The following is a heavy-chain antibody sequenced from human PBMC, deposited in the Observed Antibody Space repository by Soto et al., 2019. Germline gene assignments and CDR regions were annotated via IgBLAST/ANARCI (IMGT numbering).Heavy chain of an antibody. CDR2: IKQDGSEK. V-gene: IGHV3-7*03. Sequence: GSLRLSCAASGFTFSSYWMSWVRQAPGKGLEWVANIKQDGSEKYYVDSVKGRFTISRDNAKNSLYLQMNSLRAEDTAVYYCARATILVVPAAPFDYWGQGTLVTVSS. J-gene: IGHJ4*02. CDR1: GFTFSSYW. CDR3: ARATILVVPAAPFDY. D-gene: IGHD2-2*01.